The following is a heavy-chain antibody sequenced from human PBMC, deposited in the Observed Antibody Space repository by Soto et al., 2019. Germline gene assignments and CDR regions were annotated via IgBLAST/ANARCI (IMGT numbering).Heavy chain of an antibody. V-gene: IGHV3-30-3*01. J-gene: IGHJ6*02. Sequence: QVQLVESGGGVVQPGRSLRPSCAASGFTFSSYAMHWVRQAPGKGLEWVAVISYDGSNKYYADSVKGRFTISRDNSKNTLYLQMNSLRAEDTAVYYCARDREYCSSTSCYFYYYYGMDVWGQGTTVTVSS. D-gene: IGHD2-2*01. CDR2: ISYDGSNK. CDR1: GFTFSSYA. CDR3: ARDREYCSSTSCYFYYYYGMDV.